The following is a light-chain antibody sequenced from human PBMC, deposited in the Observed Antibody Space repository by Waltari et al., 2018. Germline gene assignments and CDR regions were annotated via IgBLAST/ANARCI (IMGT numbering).Light chain of an antibody. Sequence: QSALTQPPSAYGSPGQSVPISGTGTTSDLGGYNHVSWYQRHPGKAPKLRIYEVNKRPSGVPDRFSGSKSGTTASLTVSGLQAEDEAEYSCSSYAGSNNWVFGGGTKLTVL. CDR3: SSYAGSNNWV. V-gene: IGLV2-8*01. CDR2: EVN. J-gene: IGLJ3*02. CDR1: TSDLGGYNH.